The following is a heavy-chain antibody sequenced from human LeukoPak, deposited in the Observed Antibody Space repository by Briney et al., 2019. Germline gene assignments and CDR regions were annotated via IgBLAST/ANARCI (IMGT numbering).Heavy chain of an antibody. D-gene: IGHD3-10*01. CDR3: ARDEYYYGSGSYVFDY. V-gene: IGHV4-4*07. J-gene: IGHJ4*02. CDR2: IYTSGST. Sequence: SETLSLTCTVSGGSISSYYGSWIRQPAGKGLEGIGRIYTSGSTNYNPSRKSRVTMSVDTSKNQFSLKLSSVSAADKAVYYCARDEYYYGSGSYVFDYWGQGTLVTVSS. CDR1: GGSISSYY.